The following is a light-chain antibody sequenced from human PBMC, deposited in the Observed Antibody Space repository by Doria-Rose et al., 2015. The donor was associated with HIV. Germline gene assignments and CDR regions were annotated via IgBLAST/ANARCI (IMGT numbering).Light chain of an antibody. V-gene: IGKV4-1*01. CDR1: QRRLYTSTKY. CDR2: WAS. Sequence: DLRMTQSPESMGMSLGERATLKCKFHQRRLYTSTKYLAWYQQKPGQPPELMIYWASTRQSGVPARFSGSGSGTDCTLTISSLEAEDVAVYYCQQYYDTPSFGPGTTVDIK. CDR3: QQYYDTPS. J-gene: IGKJ3*01.